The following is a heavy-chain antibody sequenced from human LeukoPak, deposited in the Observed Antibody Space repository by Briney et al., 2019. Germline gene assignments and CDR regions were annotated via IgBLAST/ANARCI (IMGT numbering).Heavy chain of an antibody. Sequence: GGSLRLSCAASGFTFSSYSMNWVRQAPGKGLEWVSSISSSSSYIYYADSVRGRFTVSRDNAKNSLYLQMNSLRAEDAAVYYCARGLSSGWHRYYFDYWGQGTLVTVSS. V-gene: IGHV3-21*01. D-gene: IGHD6-19*01. J-gene: IGHJ4*02. CDR1: GFTFSSYS. CDR3: ARGLSSGWHRYYFDY. CDR2: ISSSSSYI.